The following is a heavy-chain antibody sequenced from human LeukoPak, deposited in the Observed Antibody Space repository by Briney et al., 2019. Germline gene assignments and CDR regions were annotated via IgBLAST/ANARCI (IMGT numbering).Heavy chain of an antibody. Sequence: GASVKVSCKASGGTFSSYAISWVRQAPGQGLEWMGGIIPIFGTANYAQKFQGRVTMTEDTSTDTAYMELSSLRSEDTAVYYCATGDPRISPDYYESSGYYLNFDYWGQGTLVTVSS. J-gene: IGHJ4*02. CDR1: GGTFSSYA. D-gene: IGHD3-22*01. CDR3: ATGDPRISPDYYESSGYYLNFDY. V-gene: IGHV1-69*06. CDR2: IIPIFGTA.